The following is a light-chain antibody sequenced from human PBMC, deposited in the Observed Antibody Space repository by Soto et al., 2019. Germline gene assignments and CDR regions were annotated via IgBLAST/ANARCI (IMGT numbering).Light chain of an antibody. CDR3: QQYNSYLLT. CDR1: QSISSW. CDR2: DAF. J-gene: IGKJ4*01. Sequence: DIQMTQSPSTLSALVGDRVTINCRASQSISSWVAWYQQKPGKAPKLLIYDAFSLESGVPSRFSGSGFGTEFTLTISSLQPDDFATYYCQQYNSYLLTFGGGTKVEIK. V-gene: IGKV1-5*01.